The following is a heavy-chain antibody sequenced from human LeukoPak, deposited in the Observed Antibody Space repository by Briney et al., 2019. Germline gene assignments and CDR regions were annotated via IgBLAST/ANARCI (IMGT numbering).Heavy chain of an antibody. V-gene: IGHV1-46*01. D-gene: IGHD4-17*01. Sequence: ASVKVSCKASGYTFTSYYMHWVRQAPGQGLEWMGIINPSGGSTSYAQKFQGRVTMTRDMSTSTVYMELSSLRSEDTAVYYCARDYWTTVTTRGWFDPWGQGTLVTVSS. J-gene: IGHJ5*02. CDR1: GYTFTSYY. CDR3: ARDYWTTVTTRGWFDP. CDR2: INPSGGST.